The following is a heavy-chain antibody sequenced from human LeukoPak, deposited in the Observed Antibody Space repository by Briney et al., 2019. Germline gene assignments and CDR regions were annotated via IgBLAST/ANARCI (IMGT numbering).Heavy chain of an antibody. D-gene: IGHD2-15*01. Sequence: SVKVSCKASGGTFSTYAISWMRQAPGQGLEWMGRLIPSVGIANYAQKFQGRVTITADKSTSTAYMDLSSLRSEDTAVYYCARGPRHCSGGRCTGFYFDYWGQGTLVTVSS. V-gene: IGHV1-69*04. CDR3: ARGPRHCSGGRCTGFYFDY. J-gene: IGHJ4*02. CDR2: LIPSVGIA. CDR1: GGTFSTYA.